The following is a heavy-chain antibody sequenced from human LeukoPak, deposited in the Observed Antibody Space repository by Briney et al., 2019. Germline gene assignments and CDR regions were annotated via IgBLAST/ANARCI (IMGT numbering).Heavy chain of an antibody. V-gene: IGHV1-24*01. Sequence: ASVKVSCKVSGYTLTELSMHWVRQAPGKGLEWMGGFGPEDGETIYAQKFQGRVTMTEDTSTDTAYMELSSLRSEDTAVYYCATGEDIVATIFDYWGQGTLVTVSS. CDR3: ATGEDIVATIFDY. CDR1: GYTLTELS. J-gene: IGHJ4*02. CDR2: FGPEDGET. D-gene: IGHD5-12*01.